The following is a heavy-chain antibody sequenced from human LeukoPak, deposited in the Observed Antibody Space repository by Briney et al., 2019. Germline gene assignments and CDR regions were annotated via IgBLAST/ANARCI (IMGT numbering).Heavy chain of an antibody. CDR2: IYTSGST. D-gene: IGHD2-15*01. CDR3: ARAPSLLNWFDP. V-gene: IGHV4-4*07. CDR1: GGSISSYY. Sequence: SETLSLTCTVSGGSISSYYWSWIRQPAGKGLEWIGRIYTSGSTNYNPSLKSRVTMSVDTSKNQFSLRLTSVTAADTAVYYCARAPSLLNWFDPWGQGTLVTVSS. J-gene: IGHJ5*02.